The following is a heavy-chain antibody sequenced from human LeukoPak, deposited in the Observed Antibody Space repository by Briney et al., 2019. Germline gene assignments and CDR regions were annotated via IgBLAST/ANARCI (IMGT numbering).Heavy chain of an antibody. Sequence: GGSLRLSCRTSGFTFGDYALSWFRQAPGKGLEWVGFIRSKVYGGTTEYAASVKGRVIISRDDSESIAYLQMNSLKIEDTAMYYCSRVSTSVSYGRFDALHIWSQGTMVTVSS. D-gene: IGHD6-19*01. V-gene: IGHV3-49*03. CDR3: SRVSTSVSYGRFDALHI. CDR1: GFTFGDYA. J-gene: IGHJ3*02. CDR2: IRSKVYGGTT.